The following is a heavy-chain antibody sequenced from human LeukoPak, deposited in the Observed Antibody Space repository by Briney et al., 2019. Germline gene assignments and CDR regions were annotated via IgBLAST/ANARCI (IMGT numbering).Heavy chain of an antibody. D-gene: IGHD3-22*01. CDR1: GGSISSYY. CDR3: ARGPYKYDGSGAFDI. J-gene: IGHJ3*02. Sequence: PSETLSLTCTVSGGSISSYYWSWIRQPPGKGLEWIGYIYYSGSTNYNPSLKSRVTISVATSKNQFSLRLSSVTAADTAVYYCARGPYKYDGSGAFDIWGQGTTVTVSS. CDR2: IYYSGST. V-gene: IGHV4-59*01.